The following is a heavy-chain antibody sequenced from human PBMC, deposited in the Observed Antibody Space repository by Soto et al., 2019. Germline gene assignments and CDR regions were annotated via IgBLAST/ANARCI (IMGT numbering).Heavy chain of an antibody. CDR1: GYSFTSYG. Sequence: QVQLVQSGAEVKKPGASVKVSCKASGYSFTSYGISWGRQAPGQGLAWMGWISAYNGNTKYAQKLQGRVTMTTDTAMSTAYIELRRLRADDTAVYYCARDIAVALIDYWGQGTLVSVSS. D-gene: IGHD6-19*01. V-gene: IGHV1-18*01. J-gene: IGHJ4*02. CDR2: ISAYNGNT. CDR3: ARDIAVALIDY.